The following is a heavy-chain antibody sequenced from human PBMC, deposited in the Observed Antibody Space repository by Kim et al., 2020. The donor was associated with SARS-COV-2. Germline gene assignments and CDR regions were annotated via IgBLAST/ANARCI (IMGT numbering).Heavy chain of an antibody. CDR2: ISYDGSNK. V-gene: IGHV3-30*04. J-gene: IGHJ4*02. CDR1: GFTFSSYA. D-gene: IGHD2-2*01. CDR3: ASDPYGIVVDAGFSFDY. Sequence: GGSLRLSCAASGFTFSSYAMHWVRQAPGKGLEWVAVISYDGSNKYYADSVKGRFTISRDNSKNTLYLQMNSLRAEDTAVYYCASDPYGIVVDAGFSFDYWGQGTLVTVSS.